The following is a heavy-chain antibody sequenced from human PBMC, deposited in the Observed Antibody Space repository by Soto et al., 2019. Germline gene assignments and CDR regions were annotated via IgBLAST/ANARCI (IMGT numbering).Heavy chain of an antibody. V-gene: IGHV3-11*01. Sequence: QLQLVESGGDLVKPGGSLRLSCAASGYTFIDYYMSWIRQAPGKGLEWISYIDTIGTKIYYADSVKGRFTITRENTKNSLYLEMNSLSDEDTAVYYCASHYDMWSGYLSPVDYWGQGTLVTVSS. CDR1: GYTFIDYY. J-gene: IGHJ4*02. CDR2: IDTIGTKI. CDR3: ASHYDMWSGYLSPVDY. D-gene: IGHD3-3*01.